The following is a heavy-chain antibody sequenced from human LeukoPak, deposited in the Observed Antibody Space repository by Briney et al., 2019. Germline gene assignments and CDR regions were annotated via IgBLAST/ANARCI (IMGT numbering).Heavy chain of an antibody. D-gene: IGHD3-10*01. CDR1: GFTFSSYG. V-gene: IGHV3-30*03. Sequence: GGSLRLSCAASGFTFSSYGIHWVRQAPGKGLEWVALISYDGSNEYYADSVKGRFTISRDNSKNTLYMQMNSLRAEDTAVYYCAAVGPYYYGSGSYEVWFDPWGQGTLVTVSS. J-gene: IGHJ5*02. CDR2: ISYDGSNE. CDR3: AAVGPYYYGSGSYEVWFDP.